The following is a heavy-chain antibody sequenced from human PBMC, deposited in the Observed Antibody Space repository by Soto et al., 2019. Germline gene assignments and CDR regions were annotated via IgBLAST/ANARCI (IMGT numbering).Heavy chain of an antibody. CDR3: ARAGGAGFDY. CDR2: IYYSGST. D-gene: IGHD6-19*01. V-gene: IGHV4-59*01. Sequence: QVQLQESGPGLVKPSETLSLTCTVSGGSISSYYWSWIRQPPGKGLEWIGYIYYSGSTNYNPSLKSRVTISVDTSKNQFSLKRSSVTAADTAVYYCARAGGAGFDYWGQGTLVTVSS. J-gene: IGHJ4*02. CDR1: GGSISSYY.